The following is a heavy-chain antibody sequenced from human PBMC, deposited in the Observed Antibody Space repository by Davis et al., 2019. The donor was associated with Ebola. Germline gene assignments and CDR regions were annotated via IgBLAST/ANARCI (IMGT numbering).Heavy chain of an antibody. CDR3: TRPGGSGSYLHYYGLDV. J-gene: IGHJ6*02. V-gene: IGHV3-73*01. D-gene: IGHD3-10*01. Sequence: PGGSLRLSCAASGFTFSASTMHWVRQASGKGLEWVGHIRSRANTYATAYAASVKDRFTISRDDSKNTVYLQMNSLKTEDTAMYYCTRPGGSGSYLHYYGLDVWGQGTTVTVSS. CDR1: GFTFSAST. CDR2: IRSRANTYAT.